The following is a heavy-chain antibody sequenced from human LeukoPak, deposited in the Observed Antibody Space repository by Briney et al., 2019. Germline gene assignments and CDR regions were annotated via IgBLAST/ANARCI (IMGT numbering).Heavy chain of an antibody. V-gene: IGHV4-31*03. J-gene: IGHJ5*02. CDR3: ARGNVSSSPLGHGFDP. Sequence: PSQTLSLTCTVSGGSINSGGSYWSWIRQYPGKGLEWIGFIDYSGSTYYNPSLKSRATISVDTSENQFSLKLSSVTAADTAVYYCARGNVSSSPLGHGFDPWGQGTLVTVSS. CDR1: GGSINSGGSY. D-gene: IGHD6-13*01. CDR2: IDYSGST.